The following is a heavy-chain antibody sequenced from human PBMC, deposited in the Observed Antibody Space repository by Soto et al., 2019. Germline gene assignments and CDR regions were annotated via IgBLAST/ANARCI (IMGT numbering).Heavy chain of an antibody. CDR3: ARSTLTYYDFWSGYRPNYFDY. Sequence: QVQLQQWGAGLLKPSETLSLTCAVYGGSFSGYYWSWIRQPPGKGLEWIGEINHSGSTNYNPSLKSRVTISVDTSKNQFSLKLSSVTAADTAAYYCARSTLTYYDFWSGYRPNYFDYWGQGTLVTVSS. CDR1: GGSFSGYY. J-gene: IGHJ4*02. D-gene: IGHD3-3*01. CDR2: INHSGST. V-gene: IGHV4-34*01.